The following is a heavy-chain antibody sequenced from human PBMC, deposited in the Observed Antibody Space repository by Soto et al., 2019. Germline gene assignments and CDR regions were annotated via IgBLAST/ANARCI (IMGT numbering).Heavy chain of an antibody. V-gene: IGHV3-33*01. D-gene: IGHD3-3*01. CDR1: GFTFSSYG. Sequence: GESLKISCAASGFTFSSYGMHWVRQAPGKGLEWVAVIWYDGSNKYYADSVKGRFTISRDNSKNTLYLQMNSLRAEDTAVYYCARDLFRSIFGVVTPPLYGMDVWGQGTAVTVSS. CDR2: IWYDGSNK. CDR3: ARDLFRSIFGVVTPPLYGMDV. J-gene: IGHJ6*02.